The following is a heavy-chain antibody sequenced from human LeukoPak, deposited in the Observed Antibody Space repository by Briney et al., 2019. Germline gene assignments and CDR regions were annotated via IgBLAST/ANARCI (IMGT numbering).Heavy chain of an antibody. CDR2: IKKDGSEK. D-gene: IGHD3-10*01. Sequence: GGSLKLSCAASGFTFSSYWMSWVRQAPGKGLEWVANIKKDGSEKYYVDSVKGRFTISRDNAKNSLYLQMSRLRAEDTAVYYCATEGEGTHDYWGQGTLVTVSS. J-gene: IGHJ4*02. CDR1: GFTFSSYW. CDR3: ATEGEGTHDY. V-gene: IGHV3-7*01.